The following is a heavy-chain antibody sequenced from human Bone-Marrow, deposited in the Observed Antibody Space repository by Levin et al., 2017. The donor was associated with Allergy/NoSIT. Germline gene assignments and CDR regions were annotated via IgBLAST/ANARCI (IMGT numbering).Heavy chain of an antibody. D-gene: IGHD2-8*02. CDR1: GFTVSSNY. Sequence: GGSLRLSCVASGFTVSSNYMRWVRQAPGKWLEWVSLIYSEGTTDYADSVKGRFTISRDKSKNTLYLQMNSLRVEDTAVYYCARDGGVQVGGDYVGQGTLVTVSS. CDR2: IYSEGTT. CDR3: ARDGGVQVGGDY. V-gene: IGHV3-66*01. J-gene: IGHJ4*02.